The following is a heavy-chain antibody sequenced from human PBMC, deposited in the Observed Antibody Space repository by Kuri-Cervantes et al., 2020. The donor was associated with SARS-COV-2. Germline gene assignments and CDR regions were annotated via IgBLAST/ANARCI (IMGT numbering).Heavy chain of an antibody. J-gene: IGHJ5*02. Sequence: SQTLSLTCVVSGGSISSNNYYWAWIRQPPGKGLEWIGTIYYSGSTYYNPSLKRRVTKSIDTSKSQFSVKLTSVTAADTAVYYCARQMMSSITIFGVVITRNWFDPWGQGTLVTVSS. CDR3: ARQMMSSITIFGVVITRNWFDP. CDR2: IYYSGST. CDR1: GGSISSNNYY. D-gene: IGHD3-3*01. V-gene: IGHV4-39*01.